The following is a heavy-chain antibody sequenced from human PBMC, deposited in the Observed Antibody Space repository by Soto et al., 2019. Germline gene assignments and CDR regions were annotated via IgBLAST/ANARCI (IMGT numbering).Heavy chain of an antibody. J-gene: IGHJ4*02. CDR2: INHSGRS. D-gene: IGHD3-22*01. CDR1: GGSFSGYY. CDR3: ARGISMTVEVQRDAPDKYFFDS. V-gene: IGHV4-34*01. Sequence: SETLSLTCAVYGGSFSGYYWTWIRQPPGKGLEWIAEINHSGRSNSNPSLKSRVTVSVDTSKNQFSLKLSSVTAADTAVYYCARGISMTVEVQRDAPDKYFFDSWGQGTLVTVSS.